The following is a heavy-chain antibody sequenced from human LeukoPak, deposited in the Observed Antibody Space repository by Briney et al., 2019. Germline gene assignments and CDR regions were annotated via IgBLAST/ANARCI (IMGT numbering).Heavy chain of an antibody. CDR2: ISGFNT. J-gene: IGHJ4*02. CDR1: GFAFRNYA. V-gene: IGHV3-23*01. Sequence: GGSLRLSCTTSGFAFRNYAMNGVRQAPGKGPEWVSGISGFNTYYADSVKGRFTIFRDNSKNVLYLQMDRLRAEDTAVYSCAKDVCTSPRCLLYFDSWGQGTLVTVSS. D-gene: IGHD2-8*01. CDR3: AKDVCTSPRCLLYFDS.